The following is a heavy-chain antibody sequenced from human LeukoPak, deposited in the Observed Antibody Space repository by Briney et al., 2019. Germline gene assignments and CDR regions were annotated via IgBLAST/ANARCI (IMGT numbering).Heavy chain of an antibody. J-gene: IGHJ4*03. V-gene: IGHV3-23*01. CDR3: TKRDTTMVIY. CDR1: GFIFSNYA. D-gene: IGHD5-18*01. CDR2: ISGSGGST. Sequence: GGSQGLFCAASGFIFSNYAMSWVRQAPGKGLEWVSAISGSGGSTYYADSVKGRFTISRDNSKNTLYLQMNSLRAEDTAVYYCTKRDTTMVIYWGHRVIVSVSS.